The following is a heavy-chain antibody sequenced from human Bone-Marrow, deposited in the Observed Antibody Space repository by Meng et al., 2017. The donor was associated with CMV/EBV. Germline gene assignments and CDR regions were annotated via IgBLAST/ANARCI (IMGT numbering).Heavy chain of an antibody. J-gene: IGHJ4*02. Sequence: GSLRLSCAVYGGSFSGYYWGWIRQPPGEGLECIGNIYHTGSTYYHPSLKSRLTISVDTSKNQFSLNLSSVTAADTAVYYCARVASHYYDSSGYYSPYYFDYWGQGTLVTVSS. V-gene: IGHV4-34*01. D-gene: IGHD3-22*01. CDR3: ARVASHYYDSSGYYSPYYFDY. CDR1: GGSFSGYY. CDR2: IYHTGST.